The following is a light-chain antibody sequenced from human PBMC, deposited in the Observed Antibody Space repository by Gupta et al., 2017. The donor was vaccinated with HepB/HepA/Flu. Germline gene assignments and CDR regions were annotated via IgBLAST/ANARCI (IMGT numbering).Light chain of an antibody. Sequence: QSALTQPASVSGSPGQSITISCTGTSSDVGGYNSVSWYQQHPGKAPKLIIYDVSNRPSGVSDRFSGSQSDNTASLTISGLQAEDEADYFCSSYTPSFTLLFGGGTKLTVL. CDR1: SSDVGGYNS. V-gene: IGLV2-14*03. J-gene: IGLJ3*02. CDR3: SSYTPSFTLL. CDR2: DVS.